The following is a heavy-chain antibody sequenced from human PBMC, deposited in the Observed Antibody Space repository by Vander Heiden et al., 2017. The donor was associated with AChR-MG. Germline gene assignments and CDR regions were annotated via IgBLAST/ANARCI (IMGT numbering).Heavy chain of an antibody. CDR3: ARDGVVVPAATSNKFDY. J-gene: IGHJ4*02. V-gene: IGHV3-33*01. CDR2: IWYDGSNK. Sequence: QVQLVESGGGVVQPGRSLRPSCAASGFTFRSYGMHWVRQAPGKGVEWVAVIWYDGSNKYYADSVKGRFTISRDNSKNTLYLQMNSLRAEDTAVYYCARDGVVVPAATSNKFDYWGQGTLVTVSS. D-gene: IGHD2-2*01. CDR1: GFTFRSYG.